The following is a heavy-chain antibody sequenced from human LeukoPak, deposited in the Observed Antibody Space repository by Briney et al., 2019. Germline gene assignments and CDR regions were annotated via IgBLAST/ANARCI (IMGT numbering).Heavy chain of an antibody. V-gene: IGHV4-59*01. CDR1: GGSISSYY. CDR2: IYYSGST. Sequence: PSETLSLTCTVSGGSISSYYWSWIRQPPGKGLEWIGYIYYSGSTNYNPSLKSRVTISVDTSKNQFSLKLSSVTAADTAVYYCARLVPYSSSWFGLYYFDYWGQGTLVTVSS. J-gene: IGHJ4*02. CDR3: ARLVPYSSSWFGLYYFDY. D-gene: IGHD6-13*01.